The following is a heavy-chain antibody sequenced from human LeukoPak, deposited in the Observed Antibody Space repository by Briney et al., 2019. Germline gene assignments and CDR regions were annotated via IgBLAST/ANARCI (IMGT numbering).Heavy chain of an antibody. D-gene: IGHD1-26*01. CDR2: IDTDGSTT. CDR3: ARTIGSKNAFDL. J-gene: IGHJ3*01. V-gene: IGHV3-74*01. Sequence: PGGSLRLSCAASRFTFSSYWMHWVRQAPGKGLVWVSRIDTDGSTTTYADSVKVRFTISRDNAKNTLYLQMNSLRAEDTAVYYCARTIGSKNAFDLWGQGTMVTVSS. CDR1: RFTFSSYW.